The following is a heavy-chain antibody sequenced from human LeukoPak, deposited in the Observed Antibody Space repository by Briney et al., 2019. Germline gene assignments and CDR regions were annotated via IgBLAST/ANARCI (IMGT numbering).Heavy chain of an antibody. V-gene: IGHV3-23*01. Sequence: GGSLRLSCAASGFTFSSYAMSWVRQAPGKGLEWVSAISGSGGSTYYADSVKGRFTISRDNSKNTLYLQMNSLRAEDTAVYYCASLYDSSGYYYLFWDYWGQGTLVTVSS. CDR3: ASLYDSSGYYYLFWDY. J-gene: IGHJ4*02. CDR1: GFTFSSYA. CDR2: ISGSGGST. D-gene: IGHD3-22*01.